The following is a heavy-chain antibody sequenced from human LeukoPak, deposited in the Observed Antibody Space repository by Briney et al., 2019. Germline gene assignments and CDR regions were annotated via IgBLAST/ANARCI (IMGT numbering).Heavy chain of an antibody. J-gene: IGHJ4*02. Sequence: ASVKVSCKASGYTFTSYYMHWVRQAPGQGLEWMGIINPSGGSTSYAQKFQGRVTMTRDTSTSTVYMELSNLRSDDTAVYYCARDLVSLGYSSSWFPFDYWGQGTLVTVSS. D-gene: IGHD6-13*01. CDR3: ARDLVSLGYSSSWFPFDY. V-gene: IGHV1-46*01. CDR1: GYTFTSYY. CDR2: INPSGGST.